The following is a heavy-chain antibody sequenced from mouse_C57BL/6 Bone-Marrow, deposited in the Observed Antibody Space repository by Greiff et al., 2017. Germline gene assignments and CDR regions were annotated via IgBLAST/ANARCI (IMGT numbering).Heavy chain of an antibody. D-gene: IGHD1-1*01. J-gene: IGHJ2*01. CDR1: GYTFTSYW. V-gene: IGHV1-69*01. CDR2: IDPSDSYT. CDR3: AREDYYGSSYHDY. Sequence: QVQLQQPGAELVMPGASVKLSCKASGYTFTSYWMHWVKQRPGQGLEWIGEIDPSDSYTNYNQKFKGKSTLTVDKSSSTAYMQLSSPTSEDSAVYYCAREDYYGSSYHDYWGQGTTRTGSS.